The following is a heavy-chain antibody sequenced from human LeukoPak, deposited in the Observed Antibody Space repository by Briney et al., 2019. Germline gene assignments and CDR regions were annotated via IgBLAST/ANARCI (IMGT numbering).Heavy chain of an antibody. CDR1: GGSFSGYY. CDR2: INHSGST. D-gene: IGHD6-19*01. J-gene: IGHJ4*02. Sequence: SETLSLTCAVYGGSFSGYYWSWIRQPPGKGLEWIGEINHSGSTNYNLSLKSRVTVSVDTSKNQFSLKLSSVTAADTAVYYCARSSGWYEWDYFDYWGQGTLVTVSS. CDR3: ARSSGWYEWDYFDY. V-gene: IGHV4-34*01.